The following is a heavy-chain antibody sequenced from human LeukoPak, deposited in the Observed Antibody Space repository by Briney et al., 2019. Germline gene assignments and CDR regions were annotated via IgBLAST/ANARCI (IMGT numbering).Heavy chain of an antibody. CDR1: GYSFTTYW. V-gene: IGHV5-51*01. CDR3: ARPGIVGATSAFDI. CDR2: IYPGDSDT. Sequence: KGGESLKISCKGSGYSFTTYWIGWVRQMPGKGLEWMGIIYPGDSDTRYSPSFQGQVTISADKSISTAYLQWSSLKASDTAIYYCARPGIVGATSAFDIWDQGTMVTVSS. J-gene: IGHJ3*02. D-gene: IGHD1-26*01.